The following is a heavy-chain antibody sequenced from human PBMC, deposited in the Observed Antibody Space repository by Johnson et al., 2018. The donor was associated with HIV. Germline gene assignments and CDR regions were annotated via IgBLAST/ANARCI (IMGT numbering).Heavy chain of an antibody. CDR1: GFTFSSYW. CDR2: IYSGGST. Sequence: VQLVESGGGLVQPGGYLRLSCAASGFTFSSYWMSWVRQAPGTGLEWVSVIYSGGSTYYADSVKGRFNISRDNSKNTSYLQMNSLRAEYTAVYYCASSSPRDAFDIWGQGTMVTVSS. CDR3: ASSSPRDAFDI. J-gene: IGHJ3*02. V-gene: IGHV3-66*01.